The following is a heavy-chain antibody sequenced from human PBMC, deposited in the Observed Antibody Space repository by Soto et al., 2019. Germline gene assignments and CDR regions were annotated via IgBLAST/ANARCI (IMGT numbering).Heavy chain of an antibody. CDR1: GYTFTSYY. D-gene: IGHD1-1*01. J-gene: IGHJ4*02. CDR2: INPSTGGT. CDR3: ARDSGDTTLLQWGRSFDY. V-gene: IGHV1-46*01. Sequence: QVQLVQSGAEVKKPGASVKVSCKASGYTFTSYYVHWVRQAPGQRLEWMGIINPSTGGTNYPQKFQGKFTTTRDTSTSTVYMELSSLRSEDAAMYYCARDSGDTTLLQWGRSFDYWGQGTLVTVSS.